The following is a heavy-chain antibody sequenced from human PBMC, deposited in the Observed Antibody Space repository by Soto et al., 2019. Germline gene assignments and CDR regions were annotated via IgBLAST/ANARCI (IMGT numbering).Heavy chain of an antibody. D-gene: IGHD3-3*01. J-gene: IGHJ6*03. Sequence: PGGSLRLSCAASGFTFSSYAMSWVRQAPGKGLEWVSAISGSGGSTYYADSVKGRFTISRDNSKNTLYLQMNSLRAEDTAVYYCAKDSEAYYDFWSAAGYYYYYMDVWGKGTTVTVSS. CDR2: ISGSGGST. V-gene: IGHV3-23*01. CDR3: AKDSEAYYDFWSAAGYYYYYMDV. CDR1: GFTFSSYA.